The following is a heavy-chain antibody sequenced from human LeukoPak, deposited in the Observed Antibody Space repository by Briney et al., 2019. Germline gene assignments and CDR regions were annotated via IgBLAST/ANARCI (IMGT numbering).Heavy chain of an antibody. CDR3: ARDAVSGDAFDI. CDR1: GFTFSSYS. J-gene: IGHJ3*02. D-gene: IGHD3-22*01. Sequence: GGSLRLSCAASGFTFSSYSMNWVRQAPGKGLEWISYFSTSSGTISYADSVKGRFTISRDNSKNTLYLQMNSLRAEDTAVYYCARDAVSGDAFDIWGQGTMVTVSS. CDR2: FSTSSGTI. V-gene: IGHV3-48*01.